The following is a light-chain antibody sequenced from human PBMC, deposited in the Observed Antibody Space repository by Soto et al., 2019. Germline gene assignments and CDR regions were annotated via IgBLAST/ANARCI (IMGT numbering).Light chain of an antibody. J-gene: IGLJ3*02. V-gene: IGLV1-44*01. Sequence: QSVLTQPPSMSGTPGQRVTISCSGSSSNIGSNTVNWYQQLPGTAPKLLIYSSDQRPSGVPDRVSGSKSGTSASLAISGLQPEDEADYYCAASHDSRNGWVFGGGTQLTVL. CDR1: SSNIGSNT. CDR3: AASHDSRNGWV. CDR2: SSD.